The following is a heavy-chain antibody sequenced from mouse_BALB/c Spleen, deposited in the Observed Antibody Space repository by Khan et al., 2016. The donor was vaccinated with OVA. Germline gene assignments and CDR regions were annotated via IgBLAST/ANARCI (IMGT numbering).Heavy chain of an antibody. D-gene: IGHD2-1*01. V-gene: IGHV1-5*01. J-gene: IGHJ2*01. CDR1: GYTFTSYW. CDR3: TRNGFGNYESWDY. CDR2: IYPGNSDT. Sequence: VQLQQSGTVLARPGASVKMSCKASGYTFTSYWMHWVKQRPGQGLEWIGAIYPGNSDTNYNQKFKGKAKLTAVTSTSTAYLELNSLTNEDSVVYYCTRNGFGNYESWDYWGQGTTLTVSS.